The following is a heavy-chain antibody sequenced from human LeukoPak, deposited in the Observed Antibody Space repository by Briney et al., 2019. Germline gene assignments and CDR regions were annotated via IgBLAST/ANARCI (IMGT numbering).Heavy chain of an antibody. D-gene: IGHD3-10*01. CDR3: AKDRDALITMVRGVIKDY. CDR2: ISGSGGST. J-gene: IGHJ4*02. Sequence: GGSLRLSCAASGFTFSSYAMSWVRQAPGKGLEWVSAISGSGGSTYCADSVKGRFTISRDNSKNTLYLQMNSLRAEDTAVYYCAKDRDALITMVRGVIKDYWGQGTLVTVSS. V-gene: IGHV3-23*01. CDR1: GFTFSSYA.